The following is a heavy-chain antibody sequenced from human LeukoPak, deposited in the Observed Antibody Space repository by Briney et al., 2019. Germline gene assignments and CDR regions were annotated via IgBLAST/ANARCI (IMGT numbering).Heavy chain of an antibody. J-gene: IGHJ5*02. Sequence: ASVKVSCKASGYTFTGYGISWVRQAPGQGLEWMGWISAYNGNTNYAQKLQGRVTMTTDTSTSTAYMELRSLRSDDTAVYYCARTALSSWYFSARFDPWGQGTLVTVSS. D-gene: IGHD6-13*01. CDR1: GYTFTGYG. V-gene: IGHV1-18*01. CDR3: ARTALSSWYFSARFDP. CDR2: ISAYNGNT.